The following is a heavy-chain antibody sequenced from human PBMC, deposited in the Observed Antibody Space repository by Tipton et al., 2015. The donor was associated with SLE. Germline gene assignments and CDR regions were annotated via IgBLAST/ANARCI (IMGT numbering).Heavy chain of an antibody. J-gene: IGHJ4*02. CDR2: IYTSGSA. CDR1: GGSISSYY. D-gene: IGHD4-17*01. CDR3: ARANGDYVQDY. Sequence: LRLSCTVSGGSISSYYWSWIRQPPGKGLEWFGYIYTSGSANYNPPLKSRVTISVDTSKNQFSLKLSSVTAADTAVYYCARANGDYVQDYWGQGTLVTVSS. V-gene: IGHV4-4*08.